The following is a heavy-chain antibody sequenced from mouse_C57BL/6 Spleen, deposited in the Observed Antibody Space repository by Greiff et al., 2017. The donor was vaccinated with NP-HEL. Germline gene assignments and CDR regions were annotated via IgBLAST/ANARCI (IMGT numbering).Heavy chain of an antibody. CDR2: IHPNSGST. V-gene: IGHV1-64*01. CDR3: ARAATVVGRDWSAY. J-gene: IGHJ3*01. Sequence: QVQLQQPGAELVKPGASVKLSCKASGYTFTSYWMHWVKQRPGQGLEWIGMIHPNSGSTNYNEKFKSKATLTVDKSSSTAYMQLSSLTSEDSAVYYCARAATVVGRDWSAYWGQGTLVTVSA. D-gene: IGHD1-1*01. CDR1: GYTFTSYW.